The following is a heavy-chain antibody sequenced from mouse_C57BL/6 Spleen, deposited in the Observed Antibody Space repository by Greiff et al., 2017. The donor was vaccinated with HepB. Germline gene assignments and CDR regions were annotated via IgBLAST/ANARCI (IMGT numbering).Heavy chain of an antibody. CDR1: GFNIKDYY. D-gene: IGHD2-4*01. Sequence: EVQLQQSGAELVKSGASVKLSCTASGFNIKDYYMHWVKQRTEQGLEWIGRIDPEDGETKYAPNFQGKATITADTSSNTAYLQLSSLTSEDTAVYYCAPDYPGFAYWGQGTLLTLSA. V-gene: IGHV14-2*01. CDR2: IDPEDGET. CDR3: APDYPGFAY. J-gene: IGHJ3*01.